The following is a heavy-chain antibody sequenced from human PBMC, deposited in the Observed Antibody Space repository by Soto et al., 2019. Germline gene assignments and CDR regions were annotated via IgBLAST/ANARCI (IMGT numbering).Heavy chain of an antibody. Sequence: QLQLQESGSGLVKPSQTLALTCAVSGGSISSGGYSWSWIRQPPGKGLEWIGYIYDSGSTYYNHSLKSRLHVSVYRSKHQLFRKLSSVTAADTDVYYCARGPPSGRWRQGTLVTVS. CDR1: GGSISSGGYS. J-gene: IGHJ4*02. V-gene: IGHV4-30-2*01. CDR2: IYDSGST. CDR3: ARGPPSGR.